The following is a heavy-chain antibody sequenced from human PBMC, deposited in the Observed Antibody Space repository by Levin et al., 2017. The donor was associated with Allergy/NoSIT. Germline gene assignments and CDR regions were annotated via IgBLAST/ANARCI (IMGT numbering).Heavy chain of an antibody. J-gene: IGHJ5*02. CDR1: GYTFSSYG. CDR3: ARDGHSSRWYSIGWFDP. CDR2: ISGYSGNT. V-gene: IGHV1-18*01. Sequence: ASVKVSCKASGYTFSSYGISWVRQAPGQGLEWMGWISGYSGNTKYAQKVQGRITMTTDTSTSTAYMELSSLRSDDTAVYYCARDGHSSRWYSIGWFDPWGQGTLVTVSS. D-gene: IGHD6-13*01.